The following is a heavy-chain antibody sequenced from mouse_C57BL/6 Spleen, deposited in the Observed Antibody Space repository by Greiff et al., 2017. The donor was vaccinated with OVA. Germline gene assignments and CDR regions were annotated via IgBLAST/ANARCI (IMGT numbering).Heavy chain of an antibody. CDR3: ARRHGSSSYYYAMDY. Sequence: QVQLKQPGAELVMPGASVKLSCKASGYTFTSYWMHWVKQSPGQGLEWIGEIDPSDSYTNYNQKFKGKSTLTVDKSSSTAYMQLSSLTSEDSAVYYCARRHGSSSYYYAMDYWGQGTSVTVSS. J-gene: IGHJ4*01. V-gene: IGHV1-69*01. CDR1: GYTFTSYW. CDR2: IDPSDSYT. D-gene: IGHD1-1*01.